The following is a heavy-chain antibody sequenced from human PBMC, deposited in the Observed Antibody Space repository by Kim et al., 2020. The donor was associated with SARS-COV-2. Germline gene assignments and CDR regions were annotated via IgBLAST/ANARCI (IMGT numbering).Heavy chain of an antibody. V-gene: IGHV4-59*08. CDR3: ARHRGMYYYGSGSYRRGVSDAFDI. CDR1: GGSISSYY. CDR2: IYYSGST. D-gene: IGHD3-10*01. Sequence: SETLSLTCTVSGGSISSYYWSWIRQPPGKGLEWIGYIYYSGSTNYNPSLKSRVTISVDTSKNQFSLKLSSVTAADTAVYYCARHRGMYYYGSGSYRRGVSDAFDIWGQGTMVTVSS. J-gene: IGHJ3*02.